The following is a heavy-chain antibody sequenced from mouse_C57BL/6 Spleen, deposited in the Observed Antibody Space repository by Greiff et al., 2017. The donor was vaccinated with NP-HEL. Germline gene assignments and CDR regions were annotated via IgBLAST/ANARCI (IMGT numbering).Heavy chain of an antibody. CDR1: GYTFTSYW. CDR3: ARVVYYYGSSYFDY. J-gene: IGHJ2*01. Sequence: QVQLQQPGAELVKPGASVKMSCKASGYTFTSYWITWVKQRPGQGLEWIGDIYPGSGSTNYNEKFKSKATLTVDTSSSTAYMQLSSLTSEDSAVYYCARVVYYYGSSYFDYWGQGTTLTVSS. D-gene: IGHD1-1*01. CDR2: IYPGSGST. V-gene: IGHV1-55*01.